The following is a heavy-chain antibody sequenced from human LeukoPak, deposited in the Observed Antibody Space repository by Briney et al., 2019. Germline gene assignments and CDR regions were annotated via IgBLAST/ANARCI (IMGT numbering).Heavy chain of an antibody. D-gene: IGHD3-3*01. J-gene: IGHJ6*03. CDR3: ARTSAVLDYDFWSGYPHYYYYYMDV. Sequence: NPSETLSLTCTVSGGSISSYYWSWIRQPPGKGLEWIGYIYYSGSTNYNPSLKSRVTISVDTPKNQFSLKLSSVTAADTAVYYCARTSAVLDYDFWSGYPHYYYYYMDVWGKGTTVTVSS. CDR1: GGSISSYY. V-gene: IGHV4-59*01. CDR2: IYYSGST.